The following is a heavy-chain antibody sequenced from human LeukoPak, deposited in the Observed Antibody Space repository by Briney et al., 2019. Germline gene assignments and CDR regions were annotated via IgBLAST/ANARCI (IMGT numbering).Heavy chain of an antibody. J-gene: IGHJ6*03. CDR2: INHSGST. Sequence: SETLSLTCAVYGGSFSGYYWSWIRQPPGKGLEWIGEINHSGSTNYNPSLKSRVTISVDTSKNQFSLKLSSVTAADTAVYYCARRSGIAVAGISYYYYYMDVWGKGTTVTISS. CDR3: ARRSGIAVAGISYYYYYMDV. D-gene: IGHD6-19*01. CDR1: GGSFSGYY. V-gene: IGHV4-34*01.